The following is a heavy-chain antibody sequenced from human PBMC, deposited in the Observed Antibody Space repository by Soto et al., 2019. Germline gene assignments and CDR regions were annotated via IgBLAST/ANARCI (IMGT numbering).Heavy chain of an antibody. J-gene: IGHJ6*02. Sequence: VQLLESGGGLVQPGGSLRLSCAASGFTFSSYAMSWVRQAPGKGLEWVAVISYDGSNKYYADSVKGRFTISRDNSKNTLYLQMNSLRAEDTAVYYCARAHSSSYYYYYGMDVWGQGTTVTVSS. V-gene: IGHV3-30-3*01. CDR1: GFTFSSYA. CDR3: ARAHSSSYYYYYGMDV. D-gene: IGHD6-6*01. CDR2: ISYDGSNK.